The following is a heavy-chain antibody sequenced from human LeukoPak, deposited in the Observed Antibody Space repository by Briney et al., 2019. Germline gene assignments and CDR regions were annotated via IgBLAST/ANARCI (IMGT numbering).Heavy chain of an antibody. Sequence: SETLSLTCTVSGVSVSSGSYYWSWIRQPPGKGLKWIGYIYYSGSTNYNPSLKSRVTISVDTSKNQFSLKLSSVTAADTAVYYCARGQYDSSGYGLYYYYGMDVWGQGTTVTVSS. V-gene: IGHV4-61*01. CDR2: IYYSGST. CDR1: GVSVSSGSYY. CDR3: ARGQYDSSGYGLYYYYGMDV. D-gene: IGHD3-22*01. J-gene: IGHJ6*02.